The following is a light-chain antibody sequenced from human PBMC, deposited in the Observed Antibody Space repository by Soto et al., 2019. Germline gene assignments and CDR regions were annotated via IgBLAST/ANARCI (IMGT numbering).Light chain of an antibody. J-gene: IGKJ5*01. CDR1: QSVGSSY. V-gene: IGKV3-20*01. CDR2: GAL. CDR3: QQYGSSLPIT. Sequence: EIVLTQSPGTLSLSPGERATLSCRASQSVGSSYLAWYQQKPGQAPRLPIYGALTRATGIPDRFSGSGSGTDFTLTISRLEPEDFAVYYCQQYGSSLPITFGQGTRLEIK.